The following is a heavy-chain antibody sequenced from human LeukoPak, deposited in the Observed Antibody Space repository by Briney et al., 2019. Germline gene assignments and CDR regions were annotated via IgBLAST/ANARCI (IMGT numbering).Heavy chain of an antibody. J-gene: IGHJ4*02. CDR3: ARDHQDSSSSFDY. D-gene: IGHD6-13*01. CDR2: ISSSSSYI. V-gene: IGHV3-21*01. Sequence: PGGSLRLSCAASGFTFSSYSMNWVRQAPGKGLEWVSSISSSSSYIYYADSVKGRFTISRDNAKNSLYLQMNSLRAEDTAVYYCARDHQDSSSSFDYWGQGTLVTVSS. CDR1: GFTFSSYS.